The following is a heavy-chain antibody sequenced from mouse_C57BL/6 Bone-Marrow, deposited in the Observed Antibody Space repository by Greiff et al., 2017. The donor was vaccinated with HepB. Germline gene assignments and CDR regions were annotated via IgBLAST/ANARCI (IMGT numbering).Heavy chain of an antibody. CDR1: GYTFTSYW. J-gene: IGHJ2*01. V-gene: IGHV1-59*01. Sequence: QVQLKQPGAELVRPGTSVKLSCKASGYTFTSYWMHWVKQRPGQGLEWIGVIDPSDSYTNYNQKFKGKATLTVDTSSSTAYMQLSSLTSEDSAVYYCATPAYYDYWGQGTTLTVSS. CDR2: IDPSDSYT. CDR3: ATPAYYDY.